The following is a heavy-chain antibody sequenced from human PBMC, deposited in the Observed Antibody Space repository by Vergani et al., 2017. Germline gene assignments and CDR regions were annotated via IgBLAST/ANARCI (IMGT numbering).Heavy chain of an antibody. CDR2: ISSDGGST. D-gene: IGHD1-20*01. J-gene: IGHJ4*01. Sequence: EVQLLESGGGLVQSGGSLRLSCAASGFTFSTYAMTWVRQAPGKGLEWVSTISSDGGSTYYADSVKGRFTISRDNSKNTLSLQMNSLTAEDTAVYYCARAYGRYDWFDYWGQRTLVTVSS. V-gene: IGHV3-23*01. CDR1: GFTFSTYA. CDR3: ARAYGRYDWFDY.